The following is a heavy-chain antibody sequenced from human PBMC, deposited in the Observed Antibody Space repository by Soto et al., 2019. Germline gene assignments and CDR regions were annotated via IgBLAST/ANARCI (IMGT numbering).Heavy chain of an antibody. CDR3: AAGGVIPRYY. V-gene: IGHV4-30-2*01. Sequence: QLQLQESGSGLVKPSQTLSLTCAVSGGAISSGGSSWSWIRQPPGKGLEWIGYNYHSGGTYSNPSLKSRVTISVDRTKNQLSPKLSSVTAADTAVYYCAAGGVIPRYYWCEGTLGTVSS. CDR1: GGAISSGGSS. D-gene: IGHD2-2*01. CDR2: NYHSGGT. J-gene: IGHJ4*02.